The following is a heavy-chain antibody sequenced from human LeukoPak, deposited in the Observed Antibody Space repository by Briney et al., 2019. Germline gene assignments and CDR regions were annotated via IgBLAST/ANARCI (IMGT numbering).Heavy chain of an antibody. CDR2: IYYTGST. CDR1: GGSISTYY. D-gene: IGHD2-8*01. J-gene: IGHJ4*02. V-gene: IGHV4-59*12. CDR3: ARPHSGTVNASTYGVIDY. Sequence: SETLSLTCTVSGGSISTYYWSWVRQPPGKGLEWIGYIYYTGSTSYNPSLKSRVTISLDASKNHFSLKLSSVTAADTAMYYCARPHSGTVNASTYGVIDYWGQGTLVTVSS.